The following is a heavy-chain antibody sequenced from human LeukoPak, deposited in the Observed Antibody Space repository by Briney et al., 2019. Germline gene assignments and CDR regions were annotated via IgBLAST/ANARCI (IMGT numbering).Heavy chain of an antibody. Sequence: PGGSLRPSCAASGFTFSSYWMHWVRHTPGKGLVWVSRINSDGSSITYADSVKGRFTISRDNAKNSLYLQMNSLRAEDTAVYYCARRYYDSSGDAFDIWGQGTMVTVSS. V-gene: IGHV3-74*03. CDR1: GFTFSSYW. CDR2: INSDGSSI. D-gene: IGHD3-22*01. J-gene: IGHJ3*02. CDR3: ARRYYDSSGDAFDI.